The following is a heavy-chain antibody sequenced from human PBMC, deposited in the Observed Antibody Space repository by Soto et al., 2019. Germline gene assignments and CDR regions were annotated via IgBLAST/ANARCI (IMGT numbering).Heavy chain of an antibody. CDR3: ARDFPPGAVTTPRRNWFDP. D-gene: IGHD4-17*01. CDR1: GGSISSYY. V-gene: IGHV4-4*07. Sequence: SETLSLTCTVSGGSISSYYWSWIRQPTGKGLEWIGRIYTSGSTNYNPSLKSRVTMSVDTSKNQFSLKLSSVTAADTAVYYCARDFPPGAVTTPRRNWFDPWGQGTLVTVSS. CDR2: IYTSGST. J-gene: IGHJ5*02.